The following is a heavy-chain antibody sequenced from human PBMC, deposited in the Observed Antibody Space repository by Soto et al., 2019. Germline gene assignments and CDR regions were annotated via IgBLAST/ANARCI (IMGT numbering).Heavy chain of an antibody. CDR2: IGPDGSST. J-gene: IGHJ4*02. CDR1: GFTFSSHW. Sequence: QRLSCAASGFTFSSHWMHWVRQAPGKGLVWVSHIGPDGSSTRDADSVQDRFTISRDNARNTLYLQMNSLRDEDTAVYYCASDNNWSYDYWGQGILVTVSS. D-gene: IGHD1-1*01. CDR3: ASDNNWSYDY. V-gene: IGHV3-74*01.